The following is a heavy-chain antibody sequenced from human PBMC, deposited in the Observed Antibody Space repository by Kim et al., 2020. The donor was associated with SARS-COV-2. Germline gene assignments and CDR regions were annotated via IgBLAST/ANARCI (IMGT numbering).Heavy chain of an antibody. Sequence: GGSLRLSCAASGFTFGDYAMHWVRQAPGKGLEWVSGISWNSGSIGYADSVKGRFTISRDNAKNSLYLQMNSLRAEDTALYYCAKDMKRFSSSWYYFDYWGQGTLVTVSS. J-gene: IGHJ4*02. V-gene: IGHV3-9*01. D-gene: IGHD6-13*01. CDR2: ISWNSGSI. CDR3: AKDMKRFSSSWYYFDY. CDR1: GFTFGDYA.